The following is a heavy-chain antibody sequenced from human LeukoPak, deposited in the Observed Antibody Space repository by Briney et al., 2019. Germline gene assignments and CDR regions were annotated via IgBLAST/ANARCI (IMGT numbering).Heavy chain of an antibody. CDR1: GGTFSSYA. V-gene: IGHV1-2*02. CDR3: AVSMVRGVIPIPTLDY. D-gene: IGHD3-10*01. Sequence: GASVKVSCKASGGTFSSYAISWVRQAPGQGLGWMGWINPNSGGTNYAQKFQGRVTMTRDTSISTAYMELSRLRSDDTAVYYCAVSMVRGVIPIPTLDYWGQGTLVTVSS. J-gene: IGHJ4*02. CDR2: INPNSGGT.